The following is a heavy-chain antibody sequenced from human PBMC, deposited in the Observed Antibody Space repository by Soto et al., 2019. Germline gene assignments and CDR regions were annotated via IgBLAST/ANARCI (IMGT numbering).Heavy chain of an antibody. CDR1: GFTFSNSW. Sequence: GGSLRLSCAASGFTFSNSWMHWVRQAPGKGLVWVSRIYNNGSWTSYADSVRGRFTISRDNAKNTLFLQLNSVRAEDTAVYYCAKAYFGVVIVFDYWGQGTLVTVSS. CDR2: IYNNGSWT. V-gene: IGHV3-74*01. J-gene: IGHJ4*02. D-gene: IGHD3-3*01. CDR3: AKAYFGVVIVFDY.